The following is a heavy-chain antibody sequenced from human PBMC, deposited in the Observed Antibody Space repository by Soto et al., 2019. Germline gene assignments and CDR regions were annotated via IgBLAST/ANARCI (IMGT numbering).Heavy chain of an antibody. CDR2: INQDGSAK. CDR3: ARWSNTMDY. CDR1: GFTFSSYY. J-gene: IGHJ4*02. D-gene: IGHD3-10*01. Sequence: PGGSLRLSCAASGFTFSSYYMSWVRQAPGKGLEWVANINQDGSAKYYVDSVKGRFTISRDNAKNSLYLQMNSLRAEDTAVYYCARWSNTMDYWGQGTLVTVSS. V-gene: IGHV3-7*01.